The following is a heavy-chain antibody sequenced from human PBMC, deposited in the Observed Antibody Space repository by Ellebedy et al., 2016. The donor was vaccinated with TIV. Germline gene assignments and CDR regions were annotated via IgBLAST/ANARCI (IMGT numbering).Heavy chain of an antibody. V-gene: IGHV4-39*07. CDR2: IYYSGTT. J-gene: IGHJ4*02. CDR3: AREGDFYAHLDY. CDR1: GGSISSSSYY. Sequence: SETLSLTCTVSGGSISSSSYYWSWIRQPPGKGLEWIGYIYYSGTTYYNPSLKSRVTISVDTSKNQFSLKLSSVTAADTAMYFCAREGDFYAHLDYWGQGALVTVSS. D-gene: IGHD2/OR15-2a*01.